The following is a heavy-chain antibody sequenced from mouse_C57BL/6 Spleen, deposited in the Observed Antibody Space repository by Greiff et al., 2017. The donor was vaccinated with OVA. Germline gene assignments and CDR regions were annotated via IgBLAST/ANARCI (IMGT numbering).Heavy chain of an antibody. CDR1: GFTFSSYA. CDR3: TRDTHYYGSSYGSYAMDY. Sequence: EVHLVESGEGLVKPGGSLKLSCAASGFTFSSYAMSWVRQTPEKRLEWVAYISSGGDYIYYADTVKGRFTISRDNARNTLYLQMSSLKSEDTAMYYCTRDTHYYGSSYGSYAMDYWGQGTSVTVSS. D-gene: IGHD1-1*01. V-gene: IGHV5-9-1*02. J-gene: IGHJ4*01. CDR2: ISSGGDYI.